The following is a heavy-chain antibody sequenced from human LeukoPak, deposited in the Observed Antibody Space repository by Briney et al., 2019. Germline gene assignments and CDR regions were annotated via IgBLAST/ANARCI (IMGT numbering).Heavy chain of an antibody. CDR2: ISSSSIYI. CDR1: GFTFNDYT. V-gene: IGHV3-21*01. Sequence: GGSLRLSCAASGFTFNDYTMNWVRQASGKGLEWVSSISSSSIYIFYADSLKGRFTISRDNAKNSLYLQMNSLRVEDTAVYYCATGLPSYSSSWYPGYWGQGTLVTVSS. CDR3: ATGLPSYSSSWYPGY. J-gene: IGHJ4*02. D-gene: IGHD6-13*01.